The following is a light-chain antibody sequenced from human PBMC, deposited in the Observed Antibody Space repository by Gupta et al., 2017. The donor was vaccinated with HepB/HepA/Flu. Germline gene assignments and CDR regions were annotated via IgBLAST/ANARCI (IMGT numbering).Light chain of an antibody. CDR3: QYYGSSLWT. V-gene: IGKV3-20*01. Sequence: DIVLTHSPRTLSLSPRERATLSCRASQCVRSTYLTWYQQKPGQAPRLFIYGASNRATGIPYRFSGSGSGTDFTLTISRLEPEDFAVYYCQYYGSSLWTFGQGTKVEIK. CDR2: GAS. CDR1: QCVRSTY. J-gene: IGKJ1*01.